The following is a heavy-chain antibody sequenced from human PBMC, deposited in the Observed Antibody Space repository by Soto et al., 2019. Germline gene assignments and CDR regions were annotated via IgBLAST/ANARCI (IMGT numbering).Heavy chain of an antibody. CDR2: IYHSGST. D-gene: IGHD4-17*01. J-gene: IGHJ2*01. CDR3: ASTVTTNWYFDL. CDR1: GGSISSGGYS. Sequence: QLQLQESGSGLVKPSQTLSLTCAVSGGSISSGGYSWSWIRQPPGKGLEWIGYIYHSGSTYYNPSLKSRVAISVDRSKNQFSLKLSSVTAADTAVYYCASTVTTNWYFDLWGRGTLVTVSS. V-gene: IGHV4-30-2*01.